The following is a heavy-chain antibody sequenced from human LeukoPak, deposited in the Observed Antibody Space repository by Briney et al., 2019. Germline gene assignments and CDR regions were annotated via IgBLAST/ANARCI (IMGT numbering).Heavy chain of an antibody. CDR3: ARDPSYYGSGTDAFDI. D-gene: IGHD3-10*01. J-gene: IGHJ3*02. V-gene: IGHV4-31*03. Sequence: SETLSLTCTVSGGSISSGGYYWRCIRQHPGKGLECIGYIYYGGSTYYNPPLKSRVTISVDTSKNQFSLKLSSVTAADTAVYYCARDPSYYGSGTDAFDIWGQGTMVTVSS. CDR1: GGSISSGGYY. CDR2: IYYGGST.